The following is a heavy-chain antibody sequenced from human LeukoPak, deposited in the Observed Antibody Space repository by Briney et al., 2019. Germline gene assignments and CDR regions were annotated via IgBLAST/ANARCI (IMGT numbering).Heavy chain of an antibody. CDR1: GFTFDDHA. CDR2: ISRNSGSI. V-gene: IGHV3-9*01. J-gene: IGHJ4*02. D-gene: IGHD5-18*01. Sequence: GGSLRLSCAASGFTFDDHAMHWVRQAPGKGLEWVSGISRNSGSIGYAGSVKGRFTISRDNAKNSLYLQMNSLRAEDTALYYCAKDREVTIMSHGYFDYWGQGTLVTVSS. CDR3: AKDREVTIMSHGYFDY.